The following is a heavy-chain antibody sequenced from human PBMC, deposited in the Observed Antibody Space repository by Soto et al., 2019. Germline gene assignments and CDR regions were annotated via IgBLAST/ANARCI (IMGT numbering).Heavy chain of an antibody. CDR3: ARDTREYYYDSSGFDY. CDR1: GFTFSSYA. V-gene: IGHV3-30-3*01. D-gene: IGHD3-22*01. J-gene: IGHJ4*02. CDR2: ISYDGSNK. Sequence: QVQLVESGGGVVQPGRSLRLSCAASGFTFSSYAMHWVRQAPGKGLEWVAVISYDGSNKYYADSVKGRFTISRDNSKNTLYLQMNSLRAEDTAVYYCARDTREYYYDSSGFDYWGQGTLVTVSS.